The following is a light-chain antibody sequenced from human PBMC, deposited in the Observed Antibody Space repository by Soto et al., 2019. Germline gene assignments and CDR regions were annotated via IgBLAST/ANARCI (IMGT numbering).Light chain of an antibody. Sequence: EIVLTQSPSTLSLSPGERATLSCRASQSVSSNLAWYRQKPGQAPRLLIYGTSTRASGIPARFSGSGSETELTTTISSLQSSDFSVHYCQQFHNWPRMFGQGTKVDI. CDR1: QSVSSN. CDR3: QQFHNWPRM. J-gene: IGKJ1*01. CDR2: GTS. V-gene: IGKV3D-15*01.